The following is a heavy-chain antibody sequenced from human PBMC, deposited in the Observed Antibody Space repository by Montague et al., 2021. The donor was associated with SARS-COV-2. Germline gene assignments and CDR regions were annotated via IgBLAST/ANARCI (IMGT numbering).Heavy chain of an antibody. V-gene: IGHV4-39*01. D-gene: IGHD3-9*01. CDR1: GGSISSSSYY. CDR3: ARRLNYDILTGGALQYYYGMDV. J-gene: IGHJ6*02. Sequence: SETLSLTCTVSGGSISSSSYYWSWIRQPPGKGLYWIGSIYYSGSTYYNPSLKSRVTISVDTSKNQFSLKLSSVTAADTAVYYCARRLNYDILTGGALQYYYGMDVWGQGTTVTVSS. CDR2: IYYSGST.